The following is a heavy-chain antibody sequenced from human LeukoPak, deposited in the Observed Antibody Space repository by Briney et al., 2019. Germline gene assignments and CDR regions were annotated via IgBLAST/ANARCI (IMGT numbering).Heavy chain of an antibody. CDR1: VGSINFFY. V-gene: IGHV4-59*08. CDR3: ARLGKRDGSTWLDS. D-gene: IGHD6-13*01. J-gene: IGHJ4*02. Sequence: SETLSLTRTVSVGSINFFYWSWIRQAPGQGLEWIGYVYYSGSTNYNPSLKSRVTISVDLSKNQFSLKLTSVTAADTAVYYCARLGKRDGSTWLDSWGQGTLVTVSS. CDR2: VYYSGST.